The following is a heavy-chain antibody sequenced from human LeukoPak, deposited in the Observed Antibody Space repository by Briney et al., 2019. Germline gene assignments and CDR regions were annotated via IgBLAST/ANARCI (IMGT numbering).Heavy chain of an antibody. CDR1: GGSISSGGYS. J-gene: IGHJ3*02. CDR2: IYHSGST. V-gene: IGHV4-30-2*01. Sequence: SETLSLTCAVSGGSISSGGYSWSWIRQPPGKGLEWIGEIYHSGSTNYNPSLKSRVTISVDKSKNQFSLKLSSVTAADTAVYYCARETPILGPRGGAFDIWGQGTMVTVSS. D-gene: IGHD3-10*01. CDR3: ARETPILGPRGGAFDI.